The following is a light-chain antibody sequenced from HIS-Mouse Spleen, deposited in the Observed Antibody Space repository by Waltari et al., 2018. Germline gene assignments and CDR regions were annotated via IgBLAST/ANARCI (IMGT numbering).Light chain of an antibody. J-gene: IGLJ3*02. Sequence: QSALTQPASVSGSPGQSITISCTGTSSDVGCYNLVSWYQQHPGKAPKLMVYEGSKRPAGVSNSFSGCKSGNTASLTIAGLQAEDEADYYCCSYAGSSTWVFGGGTKLTVL. CDR2: EGS. CDR3: CSYAGSSTWV. CDR1: SSDVGCYNL. V-gene: IGLV2-23*01.